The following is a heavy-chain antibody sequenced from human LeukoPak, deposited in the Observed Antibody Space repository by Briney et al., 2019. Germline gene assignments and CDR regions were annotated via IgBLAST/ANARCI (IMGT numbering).Heavy chain of an antibody. V-gene: IGHV3-30*02. D-gene: IGHD1-26*01. CDR1: AFTFSRYG. J-gene: IGHJ5*02. Sequence: GSLRLSCAASAFTFSRYGMHWVRQAPGKGLEWVTFIRYDGSKKYYADSVKGRFTISRDNAKNSLYLQMNSLRAEDTAVYYCARNSIVGATFRWFDPWGQGTLVTVSS. CDR2: IRYDGSKK. CDR3: ARNSIVGATFRWFDP.